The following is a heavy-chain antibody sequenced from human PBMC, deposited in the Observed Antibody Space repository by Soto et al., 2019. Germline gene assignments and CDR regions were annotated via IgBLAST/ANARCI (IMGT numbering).Heavy chain of an antibody. CDR2: AYYTGST. J-gene: IGHJ4*02. Sequence: PSETLSLTCSVSGGSISGSYRSWIRQSPGKGLEWLGYAYYTGSTNYSPSLRSRVSISVDTSKNEFSLRLSSVTAADTAVYFCARSVAVPGAHIDYWGQGTQVTVSS. D-gene: IGHD6-19*01. V-gene: IGHV4-59*01. CDR3: ARSVAVPGAHIDY. CDR1: GGSISGSY.